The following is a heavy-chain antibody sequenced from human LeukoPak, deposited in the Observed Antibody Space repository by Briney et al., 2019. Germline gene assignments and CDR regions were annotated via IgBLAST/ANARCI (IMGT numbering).Heavy chain of an antibody. V-gene: IGHV1-24*01. CDR3: ATSRVLWFGEPYFDY. Sequence: ASVKVSCKVSGYTLTELSMHWVRQAPGRGLEWMGGFDPEDGETIYAQKFQGRVTMTEDTSTDTAYMELSSLRSEDAAVYYCATSRVLWFGEPYFDYWGQGTLVTVSS. D-gene: IGHD3-10*01. CDR2: FDPEDGET. CDR1: GYTLTELS. J-gene: IGHJ4*02.